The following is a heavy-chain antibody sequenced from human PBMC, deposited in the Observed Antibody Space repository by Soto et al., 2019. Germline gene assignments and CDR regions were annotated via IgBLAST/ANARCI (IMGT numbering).Heavy chain of an antibody. CDR1: GFTFSSYA. V-gene: IGHV3-23*01. CDR2: ISGSGGST. CDR3: AKSRGGYSSSWYYFDH. J-gene: IGHJ4*02. Sequence: GGSLRLSCAASGFTFSSYAMSWVRQAPGKGLEWVSAISGSGGSTYYADSVKGRFTISRDNSKNTLYLQMNSLRAEDTAVYYCAKSRGGYSSSWYYFDHWGQGTLVTVSS. D-gene: IGHD6-13*01.